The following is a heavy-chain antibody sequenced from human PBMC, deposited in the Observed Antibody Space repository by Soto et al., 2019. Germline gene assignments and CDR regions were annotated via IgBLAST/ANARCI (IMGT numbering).Heavy chain of an antibody. CDR3: ARGATRDTMIESP. Sequence: EVQLVETGGGLIQPGGSLRLSCAASGFTVSSYYMSWVRQAPGKGPEWVSVIYSVGTTYYADSVKGRFTISRANSKNTLYLQMNNLRAADTAVYYCARGATRDTMIESPWGQGTLVTVSS. J-gene: IGHJ5*02. D-gene: IGHD3-22*01. CDR1: GFTVSSYY. V-gene: IGHV3-53*02. CDR2: IYSVGTT.